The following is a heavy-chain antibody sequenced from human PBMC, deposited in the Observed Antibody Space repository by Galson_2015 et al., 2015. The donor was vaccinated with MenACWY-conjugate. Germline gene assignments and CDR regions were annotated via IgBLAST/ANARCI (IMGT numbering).Heavy chain of an antibody. CDR3: TRTSHGGIFFFQGIEV. J-gene: IGHJ6*02. V-gene: IGHV4-4*08. D-gene: IGHD2/OR15-2a*01. CDR1: GGAINNYY. Sequence: SETLSLTCDVPGGAINNYYWSWIRQSPGKGLEWIGFVYSAEPTHYNPSLKSRASISVDTSKNLFSLKLDSVTPADTGVYYCTRTSHGGIFFFQGIEVWGQGTTVTVS. CDR2: VYSAEPT.